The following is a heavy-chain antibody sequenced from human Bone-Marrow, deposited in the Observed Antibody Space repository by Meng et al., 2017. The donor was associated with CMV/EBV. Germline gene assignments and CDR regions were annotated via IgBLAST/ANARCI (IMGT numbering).Heavy chain of an antibody. CDR3: ARGRSLVSPFDY. D-gene: IGHD3-16*02. CDR1: GGSISSYY. Sequence: SETLSLTCTVSGGSISSYYWSWIRQPPGKGLEWIGYIYYSGSTNYNPSLKSRVTISVDTSKNQFSLKLSSVTAADTAVYYCARGRSLVSPFDYCGQGTLVTVSS. CDR2: IYYSGST. V-gene: IGHV4-59*01. J-gene: IGHJ4*02.